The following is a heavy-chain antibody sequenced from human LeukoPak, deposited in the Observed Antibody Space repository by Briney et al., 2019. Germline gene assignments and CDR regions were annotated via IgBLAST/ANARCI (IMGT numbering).Heavy chain of an antibody. CDR1: GFTFSNAW. J-gene: IGHJ4*02. V-gene: IGHV3-15*07. CDR2: IKSKTGGGTT. D-gene: IGHD6-13*01. CDR3: TTDTGIAAAGMDY. Sequence: GSLRLSCAASGFTFSNAWMNWVRQAPGKGLEWVGRIKSKTGGGTTDYAAPVKGRFTISRDDSKNTLYLQMNSLKTEDTAVYYCTTDTGIAAAGMDYWGQGTLVTVSS.